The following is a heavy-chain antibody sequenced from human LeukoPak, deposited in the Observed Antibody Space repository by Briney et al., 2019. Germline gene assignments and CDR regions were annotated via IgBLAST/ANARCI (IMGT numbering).Heavy chain of an antibody. CDR3: AKALGEPLVHSGGLFDY. J-gene: IGHJ4*02. Sequence: GGSLRLSCAASGFTVSSNYMSWVRQAPGKGLEWVSAISGSGGSTYYADSAKGRFTISRDNSNNTLYLQMNSLRAEDTAVYYCAKALGEPLVHSGGLFDYWGQGTLVTVSS. D-gene: IGHD3-16*01. V-gene: IGHV3-23*01. CDR2: ISGSGGST. CDR1: GFTVSSNY.